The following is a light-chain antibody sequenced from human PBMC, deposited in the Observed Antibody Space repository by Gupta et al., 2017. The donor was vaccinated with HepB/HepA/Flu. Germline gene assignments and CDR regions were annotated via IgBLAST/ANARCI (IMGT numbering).Light chain of an antibody. J-gene: IGLJ1*01. Sequence: QSALTQPPSASGTPGQRVAISCSGSSSNIGSNYVYWYQQLPGTAPKLLIYKDNQRPSGVPDRFSASKSGTSASLAISGPRSEDEADYYCVAWDDSLSGYVFGPGTRVTVL. V-gene: IGLV1-47*01. CDR1: SSNIGSNY. CDR2: KDN. CDR3: VAWDDSLSGYV.